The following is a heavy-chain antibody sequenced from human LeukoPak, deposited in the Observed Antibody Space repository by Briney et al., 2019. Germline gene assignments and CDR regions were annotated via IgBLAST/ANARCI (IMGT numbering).Heavy chain of an antibody. CDR3: ARSSWYRSAALYYYGMDV. Sequence: GGSLRLSCATSGFIFSNYWMSWVRQAPGKGLEWVAVISYDGSNKYYADSVKGRFTISRDNSKNTLYLQMNSLRAEDTAVYYCARSSWYRSAALYYYGMDVWGQGTTVTVSS. J-gene: IGHJ6*02. V-gene: IGHV3-30-3*01. CDR1: GFIFSNYW. D-gene: IGHD6-13*01. CDR2: ISYDGSNK.